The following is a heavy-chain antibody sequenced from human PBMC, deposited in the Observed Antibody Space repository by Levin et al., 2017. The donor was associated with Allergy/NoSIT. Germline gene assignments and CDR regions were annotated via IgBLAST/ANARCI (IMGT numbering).Heavy chain of an antibody. V-gene: IGHV1-69*04. CDR2: IIPILGIA. CDR1: GGTFSSYA. J-gene: IGHJ4*02. D-gene: IGHD5-12*01. CDR3: ARDRSDYDYERPRYFDY. Sequence: KISCKASGGTFSSYAISWVRQAPGQGLEWMGRIIPILGIANYAQKFQGRVTITADKSTSTAYMELSSLRSEDTAVYYCARDRSDYDYERPRYFDYWGQGTLVTVSS.